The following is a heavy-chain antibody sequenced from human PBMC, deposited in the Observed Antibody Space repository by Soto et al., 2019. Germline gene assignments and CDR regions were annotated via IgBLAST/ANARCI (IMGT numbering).Heavy chain of an antibody. CDR2: IIPIFGTA. J-gene: IGHJ6*02. V-gene: IGHV1-69*12. Sequence: QVQLVQSGAEGKKPGSSVKVSCKASGGTFSSYAISWVRQAPRKGLDWMRWIIPIFGTANYAQKCEGRVTITADESTSTAYMELSSLRSEDTAVYYCARGSSGWYYYYGMDVWGQGTTVTVSS. D-gene: IGHD6-19*01. CDR3: ARGSSGWYYYYGMDV. CDR1: GGTFSSYA.